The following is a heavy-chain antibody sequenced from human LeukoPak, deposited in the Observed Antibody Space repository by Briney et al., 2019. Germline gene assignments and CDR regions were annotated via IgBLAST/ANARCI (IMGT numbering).Heavy chain of an antibody. CDR1: GFTFSSYS. J-gene: IGHJ6*03. Sequence: GGSLRLSCEASGFTFSSYSMNWVRQAPGKGLEWVSYISSSSSTIYYADSVKGRFTISRDNAKNSLYLQMNSLRAEDTAVYYCARVGHYDFWSGYYTGYYYYMDVWGKGTTVTVSS. CDR3: ARVGHYDFWSGYYTGYYYYMDV. CDR2: ISSSSSTI. D-gene: IGHD3-3*01. V-gene: IGHV3-48*01.